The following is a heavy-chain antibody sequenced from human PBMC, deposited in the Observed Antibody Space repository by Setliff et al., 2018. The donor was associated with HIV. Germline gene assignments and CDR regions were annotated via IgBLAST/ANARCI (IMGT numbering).Heavy chain of an antibody. CDR1: RGSISSGGYY. Sequence: SETLSLTCTVSRGSISSGGYYWSWIRQHPERGLEWIGYIYYNGITYYSPSLRSRVTMSLDTSRNEVSLRLSSVTAADTATYFCARVRFNFDNVRCFDLWGPGTLVTVSS. CDR2: IYYNGIT. J-gene: IGHJ2*01. D-gene: IGHD1-20*01. V-gene: IGHV4-31*03. CDR3: ARVRFNFDNVRCFDL.